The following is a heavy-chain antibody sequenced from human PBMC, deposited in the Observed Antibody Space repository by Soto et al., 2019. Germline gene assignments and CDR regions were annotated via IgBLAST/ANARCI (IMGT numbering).Heavy chain of an antibody. CDR2: ISSSSSTI. V-gene: IGHV3-48*01. D-gene: IGHD1-26*01. CDR1: GFTFSSYS. CDR3: AREGGLLHCFDP. Sequence: EVQLVESGGGLVQPGGSLRLSCAASGFTFSSYSMNWVRQAPGKGLEWVSYISSSSSTIYYADSVKGRFTISSDNAKNPLYLQMTSLRAEDTAVYYCAREGGLLHCFDPCGQVTLVTVSS. J-gene: IGHJ5*02.